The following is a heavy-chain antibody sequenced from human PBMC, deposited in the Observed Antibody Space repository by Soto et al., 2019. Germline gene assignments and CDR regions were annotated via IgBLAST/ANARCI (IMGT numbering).Heavy chain of an antibody. D-gene: IGHD1-20*01. CDR2: SLPIFGTS. J-gene: IGHJ6*02. CDR1: GGTFSTYS. Sequence: QVQLVQSGAEVKKPGSSVKVSCKASGGTFSTYSISWVRQAPGQGLEWMGESLPIFGTSHYAQNFQGRVTITADESTSTVYMELSSLRSDDTAVYYCARGGRYLKSSFFYGMDVWGQGTTVTVSS. V-gene: IGHV1-69*01. CDR3: ARGGRYLKSSFFYGMDV.